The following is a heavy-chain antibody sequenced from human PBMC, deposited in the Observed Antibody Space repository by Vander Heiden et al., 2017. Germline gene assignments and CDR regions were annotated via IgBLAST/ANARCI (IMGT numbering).Heavy chain of an antibody. J-gene: IGHJ4*02. CDR2: IYWDDDK. CDR1: GPSLSPTGVG. V-gene: IGHV2-5*02. Sequence: QITLKESGPTLVKPTQTLTLTCSPSGPSLSPTGVGAGWIRHPSGQAPDWTRVIYWDDDKRYSPFLKSRLTITKDTSKNQVVLTMTNMDPVDTGTYYCAHRDKPGSFYFDDWGQGTLVTVSS. D-gene: IGHD2-15*01. CDR3: AHRDKPGSFYFDD.